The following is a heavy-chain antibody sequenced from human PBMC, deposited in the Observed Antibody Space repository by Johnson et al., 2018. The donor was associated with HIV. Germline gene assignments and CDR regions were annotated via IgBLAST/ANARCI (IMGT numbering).Heavy chain of an antibody. D-gene: IGHD1-26*01. CDR2: TSYDGNNK. V-gene: IGHV3-30*19. Sequence: QVQLVESGGGVVQPGGSLRLSCAASGFTFSDYGMHWVRQAPGKGLEWVAVTSYDGNNKYYADSVKGRFTISRDNAKNTLYLQMSSLRAEDTAVYYCARVGRRVGRALDIWGQGTMVTVSS. CDR1: GFTFSDYG. CDR3: ARVGRRVGRALDI. J-gene: IGHJ3*02.